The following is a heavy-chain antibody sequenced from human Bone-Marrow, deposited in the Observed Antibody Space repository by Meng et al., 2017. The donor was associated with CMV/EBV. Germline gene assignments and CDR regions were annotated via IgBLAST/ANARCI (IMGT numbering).Heavy chain of an antibody. D-gene: IGHD3-16*01. J-gene: IGHJ5*02. Sequence: SETLSLTCAVSGASITTTKWWTWVRQPPGKGLEWVGEIDHSGNSNSNPSLKSRLTLSLDTSKNHLSLRMTSVTAEDTAIYYCARVREHTSLGNYWFDPWGQGPRVTGYS. V-gene: IGHV4-4*02. CDR2: IDHSGNS. CDR3: ARVREHTSLGNYWFDP. CDR1: GASITTTKW.